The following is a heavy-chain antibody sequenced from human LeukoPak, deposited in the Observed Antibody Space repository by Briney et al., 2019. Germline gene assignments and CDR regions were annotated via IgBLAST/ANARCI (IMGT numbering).Heavy chain of an antibody. CDR3: ARVPVRRGSSGYYSLDY. Sequence: SVKVSCKASGGTFSSYAISWVRQAPGQGLEWMGGIIPIFGTADYAQKFQGRVTITADESTSTAYMELSSLRSEDTAVYYCARVPVRRGSSGYYSLDYWGQGTLVTVSS. CDR1: GGTFSSYA. J-gene: IGHJ4*02. CDR2: IIPIFGTA. D-gene: IGHD3-22*01. V-gene: IGHV1-69*13.